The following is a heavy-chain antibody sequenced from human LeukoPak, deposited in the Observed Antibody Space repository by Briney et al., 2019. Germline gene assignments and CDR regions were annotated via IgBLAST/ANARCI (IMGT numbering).Heavy chain of an antibody. Sequence: SETLSLTCTVSGGSISSSSYYWGWIRQPPGKGLEWIGSIYYSGSTYYNPSLKSRVTISVDTSKNQFSLKLSSVTAADTAVYYCARVHREVATLYFDYWGQGTLVTVSS. D-gene: IGHD5-12*01. CDR3: ARVHREVATLYFDY. J-gene: IGHJ4*02. V-gene: IGHV4-39*07. CDR1: GGSISSSSYY. CDR2: IYYSGST.